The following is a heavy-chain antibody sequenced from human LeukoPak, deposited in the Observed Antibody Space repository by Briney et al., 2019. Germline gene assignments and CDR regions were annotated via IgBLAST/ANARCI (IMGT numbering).Heavy chain of an antibody. CDR3: ATREDYGDSEYFQH. V-gene: IGHV1-24*01. D-gene: IGHD4-17*01. CDR1: GYTFTSYY. Sequence: ASVKVSCKASGYTFTSYYMHWVRQAPGKGLEWMGGFDPEDGETIYAQKFQGRVTMTEDTSTDTAYMELSSLRSEDTAVYYCATREDYGDSEYFQHWGQGTLVTVSS. J-gene: IGHJ1*01. CDR2: FDPEDGET.